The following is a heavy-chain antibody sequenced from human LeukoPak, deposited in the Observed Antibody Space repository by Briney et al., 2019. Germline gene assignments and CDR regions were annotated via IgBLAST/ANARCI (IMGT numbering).Heavy chain of an antibody. V-gene: IGHV3-7*03. CDR3: ARVEYSFYYGMDV. D-gene: IGHD5-18*01. CDR1: GFTFSSYW. J-gene: IGHJ6*02. Sequence: GGSLRLSCAASGFTFSSYWMSWVRQAPGKGLEWVANIKQDGSEKYYVDSVKGRFTISRDNAKNSLYLQMNSLRAEDMAVYYCARVEYSFYYGMDVWGQGTTVTVSS. CDR2: IKQDGSEK.